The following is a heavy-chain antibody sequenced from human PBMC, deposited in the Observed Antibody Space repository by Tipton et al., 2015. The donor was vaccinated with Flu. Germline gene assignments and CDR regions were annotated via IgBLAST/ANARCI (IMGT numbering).Heavy chain of an antibody. CDR2: ISSGGSPI. CDR1: GFTFSTYE. CDR3: ARDGGPQPMGY. Sequence: SLRLSCEASGFTFSTYEMNWVRRAPGKGLEWISYISSGGSPIYYADSVKGRFTISRDNAKNSLYLQMNGLRVEDTAVYYCARDGGPQPMGYWGQGTLVTVSP. D-gene: IGHD3-10*01. J-gene: IGHJ4*02. V-gene: IGHV3-48*03.